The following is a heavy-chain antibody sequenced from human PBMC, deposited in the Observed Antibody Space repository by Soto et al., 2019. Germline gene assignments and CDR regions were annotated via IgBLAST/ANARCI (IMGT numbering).Heavy chain of an antibody. V-gene: IGHV3-23*01. CDR1: GFTFSSYA. D-gene: IGHD6-19*01. Sequence: EVQLLESGGGLVQPGGSLRLSCAASGFTFSSYAMSWVRQASGKGLEWGSAISGSGGTTYNADSVKGRFTFSRANSKNTLYLQMNSLRAEDTAVYYCAKTANGWFSAFDIWGQGTMVTVSS. J-gene: IGHJ3*02. CDR2: ISGSGGTT. CDR3: AKTANGWFSAFDI.